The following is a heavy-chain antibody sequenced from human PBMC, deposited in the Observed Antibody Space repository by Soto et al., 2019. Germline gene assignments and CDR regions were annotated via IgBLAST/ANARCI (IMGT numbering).Heavy chain of an antibody. V-gene: IGHV1-18*04. CDR2: ISGYNGNT. J-gene: IGHJ4*02. D-gene: IGHD3-22*01. CDR3: ARVDYYDSSGYYGY. CDR1: GYTFTIYG. Sequence: QVQLVQSGAEVKKPGASVKVSCKASGYTFTIYGISWVRQAPGQGLEWMGWISGYNGNTDYAQNLQDRVTLTTAASTSSVYMELRSLRSDDTAVSYCARVDYYDSSGYYGYWGQGTLITVSS.